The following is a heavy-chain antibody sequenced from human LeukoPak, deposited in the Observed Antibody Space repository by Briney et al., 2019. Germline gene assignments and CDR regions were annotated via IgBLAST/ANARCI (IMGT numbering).Heavy chain of an antibody. J-gene: IGHJ6*02. CDR1: GGSFSGYY. V-gene: IGHV4-34*01. CDR2: INHSGST. Sequence: PSETLSLTCDVYGGSFSGYYWSWIRQPPGKGLEWIGEINHSGSTNYNPSLKSRVTISVDTSKNQFSLKLSSVTAADTAVYYCARGAYYDFWSGYYMDYYYYGMDVWGQGTTVTVSS. D-gene: IGHD3-3*01. CDR3: ARGAYYDFWSGYYMDYYYYGMDV.